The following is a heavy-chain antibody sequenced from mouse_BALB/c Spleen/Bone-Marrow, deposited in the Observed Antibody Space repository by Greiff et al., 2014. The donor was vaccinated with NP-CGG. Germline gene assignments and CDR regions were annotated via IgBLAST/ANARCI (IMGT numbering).Heavy chain of an antibody. D-gene: IGHD1-1*01. CDR1: GFNIKDTH. Sequence: VQLQQSGAGLVKPGASVKLSCTASGFNIKDTHMHWVKQRPEQGLEWIGRIDPANGNTKYDPKFQGKATITADTSSNTAYLQLSSLTSEDTAVYYCASYYYGSSTFAYWGQGTLVTVSA. V-gene: IGHV14-3*02. CDR2: IDPANGNT. J-gene: IGHJ3*01. CDR3: ASYYYGSSTFAY.